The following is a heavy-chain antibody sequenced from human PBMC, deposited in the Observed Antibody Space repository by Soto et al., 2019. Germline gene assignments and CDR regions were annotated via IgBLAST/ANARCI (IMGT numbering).Heavy chain of an antibody. CDR3: ARVVPGAEAWFGP. Sequence: ASVKVSCKTSGYTFSNYGITWVRQAPGQPLEWLGWISLYSDGTNYAQKFQGRVSMTTDTSTTTAYMELRSLRSDDTAVYYCARVVPGAEAWFGPWGQGTRVTVSS. CDR1: GYTFSNYG. J-gene: IGHJ5*02. D-gene: IGHD2-2*01. CDR2: ISLYSDGT. V-gene: IGHV1-18*01.